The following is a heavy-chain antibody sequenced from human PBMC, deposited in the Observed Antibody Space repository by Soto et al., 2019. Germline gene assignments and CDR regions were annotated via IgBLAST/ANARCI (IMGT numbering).Heavy chain of an antibody. Sequence: QVRLQESGPGLVKPSETLSLTCTVAGVSMISYYWCWIRQPPGRGLEWIGFINYAGSTKYNPSLNSRVTIPVDTSKNQLYLTVTSVTAADTAVYYCARRIVAKETFDYWGQGTLVTVSS. D-gene: IGHD5-12*01. CDR2: INYAGST. CDR1: GVSMISYY. CDR3: ARRIVAKETFDY. V-gene: IGHV4-59*08. J-gene: IGHJ4*02.